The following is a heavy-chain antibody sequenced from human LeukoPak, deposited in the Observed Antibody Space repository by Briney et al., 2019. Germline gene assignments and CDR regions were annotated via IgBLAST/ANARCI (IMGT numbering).Heavy chain of an antibody. CDR2: IYPGDSDT. J-gene: IGHJ6*02. CDR3: ARGAAGTIPDYYYFGTDI. V-gene: IGHV5-51*01. CDR1: GYRFTDYW. Sequence: GESLKISCKGSGYRFTDYWIGWVRQMPGKGLEWMGIIYPGDSDTRYSPSFQGQVTISVDKSINTAHLQWGSLKASDTAMYYCARGAAGTIPDYYYFGTDIWGQGTTVTVSS. D-gene: IGHD1-7*01.